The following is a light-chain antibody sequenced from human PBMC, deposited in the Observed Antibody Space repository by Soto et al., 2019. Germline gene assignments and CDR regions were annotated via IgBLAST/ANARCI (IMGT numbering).Light chain of an antibody. Sequence: EIVLTQSACTLSLSPGERATLSCRASQSVSNNYLAWYQQKHGQAPRLLIYGASNRATGIPDRFSGSEYGTDFNLTISRLETEDFAVYYCQQYGSSPRTFGQGTKVDIK. J-gene: IGKJ1*01. CDR3: QQYGSSPRT. CDR2: GAS. V-gene: IGKV3-20*01. CDR1: QSVSNNY.